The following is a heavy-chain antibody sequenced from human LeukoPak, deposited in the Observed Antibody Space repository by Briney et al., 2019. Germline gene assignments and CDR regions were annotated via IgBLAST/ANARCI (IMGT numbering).Heavy chain of an antibody. D-gene: IGHD3-22*01. J-gene: IGHJ6*02. Sequence: GASVKVSCKASGYTFTSYYMHWVRQAPGQGLEWMGIINPSGGSTSYAQKFQGRDTMTRDTSTSTVYMELSSLRSEDTAVYYCARNDYYDSSGYYEDYYYGMDVWGQGTTVTVSS. CDR1: GYTFTSYY. V-gene: IGHV1-46*01. CDR2: INPSGGST. CDR3: ARNDYYDSSGYYEDYYYGMDV.